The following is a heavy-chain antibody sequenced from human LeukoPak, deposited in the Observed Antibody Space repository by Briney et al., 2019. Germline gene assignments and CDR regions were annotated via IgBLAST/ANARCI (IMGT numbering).Heavy chain of an antibody. CDR3: AKDRTATVTIMGLFDY. J-gene: IGHJ4*02. Sequence: GRSLRLSCAASGFTFSSYGMHWVRQAPGNGLEWVAVISYDGSNKYYADSVKGRFTISRGNSKNTLYLQMNSLRAEDTAVYYCAKDRTATVTIMGLFDYWGQGTLVTVSS. CDR2: ISYDGSNK. V-gene: IGHV3-30*18. D-gene: IGHD4-4*01. CDR1: GFTFSSYG.